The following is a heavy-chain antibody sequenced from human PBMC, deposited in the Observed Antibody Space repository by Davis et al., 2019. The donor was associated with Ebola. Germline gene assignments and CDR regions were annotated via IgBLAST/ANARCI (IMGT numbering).Heavy chain of an antibody. CDR3: ARQESLYGWSDY. V-gene: IGHV5-51*01. CDR1: GYGFADYW. CDR2: IYAGDSDS. Sequence: GESLKISCTGSGYGFADYWIAWVRQTPGKGLEWMGIIYAGDSDSRYSPSFEGQVTISVDRSITTAYLQWRSLRTSDTAIYYCARQESLYGWSDYWGQGTLVTVSS. D-gene: IGHD2-8*01. J-gene: IGHJ4*02.